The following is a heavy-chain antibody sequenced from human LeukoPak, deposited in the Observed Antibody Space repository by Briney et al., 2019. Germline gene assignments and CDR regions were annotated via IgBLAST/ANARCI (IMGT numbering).Heavy chain of an antibody. D-gene: IGHD2-21*02. CDR2: IYSCGST. CDR1: GFTVSSNY. J-gene: IGHJ4*02. CDR3: ARVGGCGGDCSDFDY. Sequence: PGGSLRLSCAASGFTVSSNYMSRVRQAPGKGLEWVSVIYSCGSTYYANSVKGRFTISRHNSKNTLYLQMNSLRAEDTAVYYCARVGGCGGDCSDFDYWGQGTLVTASS. V-gene: IGHV3-53*04.